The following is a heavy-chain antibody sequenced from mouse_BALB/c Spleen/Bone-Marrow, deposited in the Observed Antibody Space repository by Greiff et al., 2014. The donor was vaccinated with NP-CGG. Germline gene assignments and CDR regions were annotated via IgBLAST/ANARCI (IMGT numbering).Heavy chain of an antibody. J-gene: IGHJ2*01. CDR2: IYPGDGDT. CDR3: ARGFPFDY. Sequence: LVESGAELARPGASVKLSCKASGYTLTSYWMQWVKQRPGQGLEWIGAIYPGDGDTRYTQKFKGKATLTADKSSSTAYMQLSSLASEDSAVYYCARGFPFDYWGQGTTLTVSS. CDR1: GYTLTSYW. V-gene: IGHV1-87*01.